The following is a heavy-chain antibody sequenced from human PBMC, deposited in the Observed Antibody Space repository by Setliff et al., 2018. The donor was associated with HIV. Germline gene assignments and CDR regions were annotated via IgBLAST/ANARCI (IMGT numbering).Heavy chain of an antibody. Sequence: TLSLTCTVSGASISSSHYYWGWIRQPPGKGLEWIGSICNTGSIHYNPSLESRVTISVDTSKNDFSLKMTSVTAADTAVYYCARHANPTVITDIPFDPWGQGTLVTVSS. CDR2: ICNTGSI. J-gene: IGHJ5*02. D-gene: IGHD4-17*01. CDR3: ARHANPTVITDIPFDP. CDR1: GASISSSHYY. V-gene: IGHV4-39*01.